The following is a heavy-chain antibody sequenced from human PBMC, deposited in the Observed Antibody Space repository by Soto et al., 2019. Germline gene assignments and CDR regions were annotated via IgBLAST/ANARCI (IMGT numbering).Heavy chain of an antibody. Sequence: GGSLRLSCAASGFTFSSYAMSWVRQAPGKGLEWVSAISGSGGSTYYADSVKGRFTISRDNSKNTLYLQMNSLRAEDTAVYYCAKDGSPYCTNGVCYTGPPTPDYGMDVWGQGTTVTVSS. V-gene: IGHV3-23*01. CDR3: AKDGSPYCTNGVCYTGPPTPDYGMDV. CDR2: ISGSGGST. CDR1: GFTFSSYA. J-gene: IGHJ6*02. D-gene: IGHD2-8*01.